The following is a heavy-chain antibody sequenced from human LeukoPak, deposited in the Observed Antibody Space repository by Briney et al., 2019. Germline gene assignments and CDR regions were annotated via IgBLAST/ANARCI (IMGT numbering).Heavy chain of an antibody. CDR3: ARDNYDSSTPYYFDY. CDR2: ISSSGSTI. V-gene: IGHV3-48*03. J-gene: IGHJ4*02. D-gene: IGHD3-22*01. CDR1: GFTFSTYE. Sequence: SGGSLRLSCAASGFTFSTYEMNWVRQAPGKGLEWVSYISSSGSTIYYADSVKGRFTISRDNAKNSLYLQMNSLRAEDTAVYYCARDNYDSSTPYYFDYWGQGTLVTVS.